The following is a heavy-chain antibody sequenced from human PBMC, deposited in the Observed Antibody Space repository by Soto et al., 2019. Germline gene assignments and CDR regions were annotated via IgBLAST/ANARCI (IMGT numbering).Heavy chain of an antibody. D-gene: IGHD4-4*01. V-gene: IGHV4-59*01. CDR3: ARVARPYSNDHFDY. Sequence: QVQLQESGPGLVKPSETLSLTCTVSGGSISSYYWSWIRQPPGKGLEWIGYIYYSGSTNYNPSLKSRVTIAVDTSKNQFSLKLSSVTAADTAVYYCARVARPYSNDHFDYWGQGTLVTVSS. CDR1: GGSISSYY. J-gene: IGHJ4*02. CDR2: IYYSGST.